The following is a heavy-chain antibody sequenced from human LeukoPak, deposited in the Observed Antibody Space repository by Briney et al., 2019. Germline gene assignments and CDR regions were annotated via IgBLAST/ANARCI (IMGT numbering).Heavy chain of an antibody. V-gene: IGHV1-2*02. Sequence: ASVKVSCKASGYTFTGYHIHWVRQAPGQGLEWMGWINPNNGGTYYAQNFQGRVTMTRDTSISTAYMEVSRLRSDDTAIYYCAKTSRANSAYDSPFDYWGQGTLVTVSS. J-gene: IGHJ4*02. CDR1: GYTFTGYH. CDR3: AKTSRANSAYDSPFDY. CDR2: INPNNGGT. D-gene: IGHD5-12*01.